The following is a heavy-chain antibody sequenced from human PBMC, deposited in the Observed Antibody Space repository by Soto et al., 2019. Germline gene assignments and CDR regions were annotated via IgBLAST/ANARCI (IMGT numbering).Heavy chain of an antibody. CDR1: GDSISNSRW. D-gene: IGHD6-19*01. V-gene: IGHV4-4*02. CDR2: IFHSGDT. Sequence: QVQLQESGPGLVKPSGTLSLTCAVSGDSISNSRWWTWVRQPPRKGLERIGHIFHSGDTNYNPALKTRGCLSADKSQNQCCRKMSAVAAANPAVYYSAYSTGWYRHEVWGQGTLVNVSS. CDR3: AYSTGWYRHEV. J-gene: IGHJ3*01.